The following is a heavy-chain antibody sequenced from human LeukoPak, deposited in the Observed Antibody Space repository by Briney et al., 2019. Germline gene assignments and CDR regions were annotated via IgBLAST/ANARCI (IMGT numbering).Heavy chain of an antibody. CDR3: ASARGYSYGLDAFDI. CDR2: IYYGGST. V-gene: IGHV4-39*07. Sequence: PSETLSLTCTVSGGSISSSSYYWGWIRQPPGKGLEWIGSIYYGGSTYYNPSLKSRVTISVDRSKNQFSLKLSSVTAADTAAYYCASARGYSYGLDAFDIWGQGTMVTVSS. J-gene: IGHJ3*02. D-gene: IGHD5-18*01. CDR1: GGSISSSSYY.